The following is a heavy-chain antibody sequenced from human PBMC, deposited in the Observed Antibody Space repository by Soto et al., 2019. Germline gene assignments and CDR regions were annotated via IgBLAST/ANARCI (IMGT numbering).Heavy chain of an antibody. V-gene: IGHV1-2*04. CDR1: GYTFTGYY. D-gene: IGHD5-12*01. J-gene: IGHJ3*02. CDR2: INPNSGGT. CDR3: ARVRGYSGYDYAFDI. Sequence: ASVKVSCKASGYTFTGYYMHWVRQAPGQGLEWMGWINPNSGGTNYAQKFQGWVTMTRDTSISTAYMELSRLRSDDTAVYYCARVRGYSGYDYAFDICGQGTMVTVSS.